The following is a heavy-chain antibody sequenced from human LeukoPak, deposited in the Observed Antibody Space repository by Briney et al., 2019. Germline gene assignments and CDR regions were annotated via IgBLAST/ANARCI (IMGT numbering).Heavy chain of an antibody. CDR2: IYYSGST. J-gene: IGHJ5*02. CDR1: GGSFSGYY. CDR3: ARYSSASGWFDP. Sequence: SETLSLTCAVYGGSFSGYYWSWIRQPPGKGLEWIGTIYYSGSTYYNPSLKSRVTISVDTSKNQFSLKLSSVTAADTAVYYCARYSSASGWFDPWGQGTLVTVSS. D-gene: IGHD6-19*01. V-gene: IGHV4-34*01.